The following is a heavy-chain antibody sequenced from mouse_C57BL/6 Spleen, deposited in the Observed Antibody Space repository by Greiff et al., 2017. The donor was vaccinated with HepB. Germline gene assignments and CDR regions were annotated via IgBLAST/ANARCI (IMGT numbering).Heavy chain of an antibody. D-gene: IGHD1-1*01. CDR3: ARKEGYYYLAY. CDR1: GYTFTSYD. Sequence: VQLQQSGPELVKPGASVKLSCKASGYTFTSYDLNWVKQWPGKGLEWIGWIYPRDGSTKYNEKFKGKATLTVDTSSITAYMELHSLTSEDSAVYFCARKEGYYYLAYWGQGTLVTVSA. J-gene: IGHJ3*01. CDR2: IYPRDGST. V-gene: IGHV1-85*01.